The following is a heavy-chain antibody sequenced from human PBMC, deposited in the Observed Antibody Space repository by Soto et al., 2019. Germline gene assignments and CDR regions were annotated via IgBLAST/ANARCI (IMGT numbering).Heavy chain of an antibody. Sequence: PSETLSLTCTVSGGSISSSSYYWGWIRQPPGKGLEWIGSIYYSGSTYYNPSLKSRVTISVDTSKNQFSLKLSSVTAADTAVYYCARSGSGSYSLYYYYYYMDVWGKGTTVTVSS. CDR1: GGSISSSSYY. J-gene: IGHJ6*03. CDR3: ARSGSGSYSLYYYYYYMDV. CDR2: IYYSGST. D-gene: IGHD3-10*01. V-gene: IGHV4-39*01.